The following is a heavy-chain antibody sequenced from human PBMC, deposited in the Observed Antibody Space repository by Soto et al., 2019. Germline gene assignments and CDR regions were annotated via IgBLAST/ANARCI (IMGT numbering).Heavy chain of an antibody. Sequence: ASVKVSCKASGYTFTGYYMHWVRQAPGQGLEWMGWINPNSGGTNYAQKFQGRVTMTRDTSISTAYMELSRLRSDDTAVYYCATTGTHYYYYYGMDVWGQGNTVTVSS. CDR3: ATTGTHYYYYYGMDV. CDR1: GYTFTGYY. CDR2: INPNSGGT. V-gene: IGHV1-2*02. D-gene: IGHD4-17*01. J-gene: IGHJ6*02.